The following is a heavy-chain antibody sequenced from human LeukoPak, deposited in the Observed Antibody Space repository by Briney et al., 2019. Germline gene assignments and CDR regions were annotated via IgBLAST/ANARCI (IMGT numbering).Heavy chain of an antibody. CDR2: ISYDGTNK. D-gene: IGHD2-15*01. V-gene: IGHV3-30-3*01. CDR3: ARRDGGSCLDY. J-gene: IGHJ4*02. CDR1: GFTFSNYN. Sequence: PGGSLRLSCAASGFTFSNYNMHWVRQAPGKGLEWVALISYDGTNKFYADSVKGRFTISRDNSKNTLYLQMSSLRGDYTAVYYCARRDGGSCLDYWGQGTLVTVSS.